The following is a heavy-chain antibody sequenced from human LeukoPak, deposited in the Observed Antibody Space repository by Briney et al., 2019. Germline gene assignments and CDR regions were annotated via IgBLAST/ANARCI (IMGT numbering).Heavy chain of an antibody. CDR3: ARHVISFGESYSQYSFDY. CDR2: ISYSGST. Sequence: SETLSLTCTVSGGSINGFYWSWIRQPPGRRLGWIGYISYSGSTYYRPSLKSRLTISLDTSQNQFSLCLNAVPAADTAIYYCARHVISFGESYSQYSFDYWGQGSLVTVSS. V-gene: IGHV4-59*08. J-gene: IGHJ4*02. D-gene: IGHD3-10*01. CDR1: GGSINGFY.